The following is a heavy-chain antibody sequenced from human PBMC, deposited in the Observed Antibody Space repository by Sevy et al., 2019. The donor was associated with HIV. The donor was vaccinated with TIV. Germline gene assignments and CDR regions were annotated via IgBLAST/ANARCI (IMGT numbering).Heavy chain of an antibody. D-gene: IGHD3-22*01. CDR2: INPSGVST. V-gene: IGHV1-46*01. CDR3: ASGGRNYYDSSGEPFQH. Sequence: ASVKVSCKASGYTFTSYYMHWVRQAPGQGLEWMGIINPSGVSTSYAQKFHGRVTMTRDTSKSTVYMELSSLRSEDTAVYYCASGGRNYYDSSGEPFQHWGQGTLVTVSS. CDR1: GYTFTSYY. J-gene: IGHJ1*01.